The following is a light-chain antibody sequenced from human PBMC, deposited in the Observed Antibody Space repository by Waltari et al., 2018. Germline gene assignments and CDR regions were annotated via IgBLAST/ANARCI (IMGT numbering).Light chain of an antibody. J-gene: IGKJ1*01. Sequence: DIQMTQSPSTLSASVGDRVTITCRASQSISSWLAWYQQKPGKAPKLLIYKASTLQSGIPSRFIGSGSGTDFTLTISSLHPDDFATYYCQQYHTYWAFGQGTKVEIK. CDR2: KAS. V-gene: IGKV1-5*03. CDR1: QSISSW. CDR3: QQYHTYWA.